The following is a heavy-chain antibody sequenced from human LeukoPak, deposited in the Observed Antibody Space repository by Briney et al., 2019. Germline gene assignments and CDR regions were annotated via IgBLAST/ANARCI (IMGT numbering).Heavy chain of an antibody. CDR1: GYTFTCYY. CDR2: INPNSGGT. J-gene: IGHJ4*02. V-gene: IGHV1-2*02. CDR3: AGDSGSYFHHFDY. D-gene: IGHD1-26*01. Sequence: ASVKVSCKASGYTFTCYYMHWVRQAPGQGLEWMGWINPNSGGTNYAQKFQGRVTMTRDTSISTAYMELSRLRSDDKAVYYCAGDSGSYFHHFDYWGQGTLVTVSS.